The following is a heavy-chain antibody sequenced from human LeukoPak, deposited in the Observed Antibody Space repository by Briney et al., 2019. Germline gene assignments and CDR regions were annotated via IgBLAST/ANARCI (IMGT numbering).Heavy chain of an antibody. CDR2: TYYRSKWYT. CDR1: GDSVSSNSAA. J-gene: IGHJ4*02. CDR3: ARLGSGSNY. V-gene: IGHV6-1*01. D-gene: IGHD3-10*01. Sequence: SQTLSLACAISGDSVSSNSAAWIWIRQSPSRGLEWLGRTYYRSKWYTEYAVSVKSRITINPDTSKNQFSLQLSSVNPEDTAVYYCARLGSGSNYWGQGTLVTVSS.